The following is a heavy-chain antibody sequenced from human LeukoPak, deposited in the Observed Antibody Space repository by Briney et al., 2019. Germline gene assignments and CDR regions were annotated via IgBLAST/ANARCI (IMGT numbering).Heavy chain of an antibody. J-gene: IGHJ5*02. CDR1: GYTFTDYY. CDR3: ARLTGYYKERTGIDP. D-gene: IGHD3-9*01. CDR2: INPNSGGA. Sequence: ASVKVSCKAAGYTFTDYYIHWGRQAPGQGLEWMGWINPNSGGASDAQKLQGRVTMTTDTSTSTAYRELRSLRSDDTAVYYCARLTGYYKERTGIDPWRQATLVTVSP. V-gene: IGHV1-2*02.